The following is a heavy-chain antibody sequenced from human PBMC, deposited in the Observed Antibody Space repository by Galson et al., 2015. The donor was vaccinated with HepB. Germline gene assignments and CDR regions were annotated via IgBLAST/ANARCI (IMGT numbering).Heavy chain of an antibody. CDR3: ARDMGQQLADYFDY. D-gene: IGHD6-13*01. CDR2: ISSSISTM. J-gene: IGHJ4*02. Sequence: SLRLSCAASRFTFSRYSMHWVRQAPGKGLEWVSYISSSISTMYYADSVKGRFTISRDNAKNSLYLQMNSLRDEDTAVYYCARDMGQQLADYFDYWGQGTLVTVSS. V-gene: IGHV3-48*02. CDR1: RFTFSRYS.